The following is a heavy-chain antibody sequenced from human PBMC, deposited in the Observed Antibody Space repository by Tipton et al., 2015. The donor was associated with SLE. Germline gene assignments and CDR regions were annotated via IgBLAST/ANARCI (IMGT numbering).Heavy chain of an antibody. V-gene: IGHV4-39*07. CDR2: IYHSGST. J-gene: IGHJ4*02. D-gene: IGHD6-19*01. Sequence: TLSLTCTVSGGSISSSSYYWGWIRQPPGKGLEWIGSIYHSGSTYCNPSLKSRVTISVDTSKNQFSLKLSSVTAADTAVYYCARGPEQWLVNPHYFDYWGQGTLVTVSS. CDR3: ARGPEQWLVNPHYFDY. CDR1: GGSISSSSYY.